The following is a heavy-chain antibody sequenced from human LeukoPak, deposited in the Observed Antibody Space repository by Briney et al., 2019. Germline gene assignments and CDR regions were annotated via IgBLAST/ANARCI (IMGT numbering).Heavy chain of an antibody. CDR1: GGSISRYY. D-gene: IGHD3-22*01. CDR2: IDPSGST. J-gene: IGHJ4*02. CDR3: ARHYYDRSDSYSFDY. V-gene: IGHV4-4*07. Sequence: SETLSLTCTVSGGSISRYYWNWIRQSAGKRLEWIGRIDPSGSTNYNPSLKGRVTMSVDTSTNQFSLKLSSVTAADTAVYYCARHYYDRSDSYSFDYWGQGTLVTVSS.